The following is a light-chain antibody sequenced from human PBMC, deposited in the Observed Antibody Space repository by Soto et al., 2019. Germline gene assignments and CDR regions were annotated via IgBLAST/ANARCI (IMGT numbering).Light chain of an antibody. CDR2: DVT. CDR3: ASYSSPGPYV. V-gene: IGLV2-14*03. J-gene: IGLJ1*01. CDR1: SIGVNGYDS. Sequence: QSVLTQPASVSGSPGQSVTISCTGASIGVNGYDSVSWYQHRPGEAPELKIFDVTYRPSEISDRFSGSQSGNTASLTISGLQIEDEGDSSCASYSSPGPYVFRPGTKVPVL.